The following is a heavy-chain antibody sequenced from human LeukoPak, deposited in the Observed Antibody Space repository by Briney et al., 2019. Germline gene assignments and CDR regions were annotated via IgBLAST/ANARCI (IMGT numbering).Heavy chain of an antibody. Sequence: GGSLRLSCAASGFTFSTSWMSWVRQVPGKGLEWVANIKKDGSETYYVDSVKGRFTISRDNSKNTLFLQMNSLRAEDTAVYYCARGGYSSSWYHFDYWGQGTLVTVSS. CDR1: GFTFSTSW. V-gene: IGHV3-7*03. D-gene: IGHD6-13*01. CDR2: IKKDGSET. CDR3: ARGGYSSSWYHFDY. J-gene: IGHJ4*02.